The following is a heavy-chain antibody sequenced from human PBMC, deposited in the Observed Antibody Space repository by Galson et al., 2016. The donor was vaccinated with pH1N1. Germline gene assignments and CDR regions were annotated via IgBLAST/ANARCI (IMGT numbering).Heavy chain of an antibody. Sequence: LSLTCTVSGGSISSDSYYWSWIRQPAGKGLEWIGYIYTSGSTNYNPSLKSRVHISVDTSTNHFSLNLGPVTAADTAVYYCARVVKWEPGYYFDYWGQGTLVTVSS. CDR1: GGSISSDSYY. CDR2: IYTSGST. CDR3: ARVVKWEPGYYFDY. V-gene: IGHV4-61*09. D-gene: IGHD1-26*01. J-gene: IGHJ4*02.